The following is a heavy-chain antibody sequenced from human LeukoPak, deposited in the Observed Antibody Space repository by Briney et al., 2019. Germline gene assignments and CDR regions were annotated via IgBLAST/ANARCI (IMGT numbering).Heavy chain of an antibody. V-gene: IGHV3-9*03. J-gene: IGHJ4*02. CDR3: AKDMSYDRSGGVVD. Sequence: PGRSLRLSCAVSGFTFDDYAMHWVRQAPGKGLEWVAGISWNSGSIGYADSEKGRFTISRDNAKNSLYLQMNSLRPEDMALYYCAKDMSYDRSGGVVDWGQGTLVTVSS. CDR1: GFTFDDYA. D-gene: IGHD3-22*01. CDR2: ISWNSGSI.